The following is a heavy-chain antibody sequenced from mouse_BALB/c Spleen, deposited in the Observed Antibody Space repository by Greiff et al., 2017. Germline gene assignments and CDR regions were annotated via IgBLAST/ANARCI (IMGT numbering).Heavy chain of an antibody. CDR1: GYAFSSYW. Sequence: QVQLQQSGAELVRPGSSVKISCKASGYAFSSYWMNWVKQRPGQGLEWIGQIYPGDGDTNYNGKFKGKATLTADKSSSTAYMQLSSLTSEDSAVYFCARWGRTGYYAMDYWGQGTSVTVSS. D-gene: IGHD1-1*01. V-gene: IGHV1-80*01. J-gene: IGHJ4*01. CDR2: IYPGDGDT. CDR3: ARWGRTGYYAMDY.